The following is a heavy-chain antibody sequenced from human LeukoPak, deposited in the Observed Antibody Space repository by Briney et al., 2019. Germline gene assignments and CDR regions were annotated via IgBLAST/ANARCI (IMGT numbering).Heavy chain of an antibody. CDR1: GFTFSSHW. J-gene: IGHJ4*02. Sequence: GGSLRLSCAASGFTFSSHWMTWVRQAPGKGLEWVANIKEDGTRKNYMDSVKGRFTISRDNAKNSLYLQMNSLRAEDTAVYYCARNVGWFLFDYWGQGTLVTVSS. CDR3: ARNVGWFLFDY. D-gene: IGHD2-15*01. CDR2: IKEDGTRK. V-gene: IGHV3-7*03.